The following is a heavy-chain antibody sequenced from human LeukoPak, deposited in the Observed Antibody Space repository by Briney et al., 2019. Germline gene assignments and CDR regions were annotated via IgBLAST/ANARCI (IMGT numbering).Heavy chain of an antibody. V-gene: IGHV4-4*07. Sequence: PSETLSLTCTVSGASLSSNHWSWIRQPAGKGLEWIGRIYTSGSTDYNPSLESRVTMSVDTSKNQFSLKLSSVTAADTAVYYCARLNIHNWFDPWGQGTLVIVSS. D-gene: IGHD2/OR15-2a*01. CDR1: GASLSSNH. J-gene: IGHJ5*02. CDR3: ARLNIHNWFDP. CDR2: IYTSGST.